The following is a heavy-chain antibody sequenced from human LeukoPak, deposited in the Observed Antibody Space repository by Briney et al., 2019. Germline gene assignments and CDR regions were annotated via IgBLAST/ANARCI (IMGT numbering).Heavy chain of an antibody. CDR2: IVTSGST. Sequence: SETLSLTCTVSGGSISGYYWSWIRQPAAKGLEWIGRIVTSGSTNYNPSLKSRVTMSVDTSKSQFSLKLSSVIAADTAVYYCARGKGYSSGWYFDYWGQGTLVTVSS. CDR1: GGSISGYY. J-gene: IGHJ4*02. D-gene: IGHD6-19*01. V-gene: IGHV4-4*07. CDR3: ARGKGYSSGWYFDY.